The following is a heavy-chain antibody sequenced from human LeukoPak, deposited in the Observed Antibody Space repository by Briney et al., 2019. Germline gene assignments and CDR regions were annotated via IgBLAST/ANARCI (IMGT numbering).Heavy chain of an antibody. CDR1: GFTFSSYS. CDR3: ARVGTMVRGRALDI. J-gene: IGHJ3*02. V-gene: IGHV3-21*01. D-gene: IGHD3-10*01. Sequence: PGGSLRLSCAASGFTFSSYSMNWVRQAPGKGLEWVSSISSSSSYISYADSVKGRFTISRDNAKNSLYLQMDSLRAEDTAVYYCARVGTMVRGRALDIWGQGTMVTVSS. CDR2: ISSSSSYI.